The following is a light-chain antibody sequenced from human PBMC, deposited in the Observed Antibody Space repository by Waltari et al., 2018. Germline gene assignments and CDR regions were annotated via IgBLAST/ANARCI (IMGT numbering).Light chain of an antibody. V-gene: IGLV1-40*01. J-gene: IGLJ2*01. CDR1: GSNIGAGYD. Sequence: QSVLTQPPSASGAPGRRVTISSTGGGSNIGAGYDVHCSRQLPGKAPTLLIFGTNTRPLGVPDRFFCSQSGTSASLAIVGLQADDEADYYYQSYDTSLSVVFGGGTKLTVL. CDR2: GTN. CDR3: QSYDTSLSVV.